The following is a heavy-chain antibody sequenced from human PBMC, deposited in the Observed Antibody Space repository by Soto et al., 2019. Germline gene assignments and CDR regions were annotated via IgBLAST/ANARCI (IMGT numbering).Heavy chain of an antibody. D-gene: IGHD2-15*01. CDR2: ISYDGSNK. CDR1: GFTFSSYA. CDR3: ARDRGTVVTPFDY. Sequence: QVQLVESGGGVVQPGRSLRLSCAASGFTFSSYAMHWVRQAPGKGLEWVAVISYDGSNKYYADSVKGRFTISRDNSKNTLYLQINSLTAEDTAVYYCARDRGTVVTPFDYWGQGTLVTVSS. V-gene: IGHV3-30-3*01. J-gene: IGHJ4*02.